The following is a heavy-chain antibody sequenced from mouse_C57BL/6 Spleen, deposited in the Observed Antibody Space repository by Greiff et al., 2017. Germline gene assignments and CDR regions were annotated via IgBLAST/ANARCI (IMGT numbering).Heavy chain of an antibody. V-gene: IGHV1-52*01. D-gene: IGHD1-1*01. J-gene: IGHJ3*01. CDR1: GYTFTSYW. CDR3: ARDITRAWFAY. CDR2: IDPSDSET. Sequence: QVQLQQPGAELVRPGSSVKLSCKVSGYTFTSYWMHWVKQRPIQGLEWIGNIDPSDSETHYNQKFKDKATLTVDKSSSTAYMQLSSLTSEDSAVYYCARDITRAWFAYWGQGTLVTVSA.